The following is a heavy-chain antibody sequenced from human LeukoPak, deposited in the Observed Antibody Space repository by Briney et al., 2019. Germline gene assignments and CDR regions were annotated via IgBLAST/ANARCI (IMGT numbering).Heavy chain of an antibody. J-gene: IGHJ4*02. D-gene: IGHD3-22*01. Sequence: GGSLRLSCAASGFTVSSNYMSWVRQAPGKGLEWFSVIYSGGSTYYADSVKGRFTISRDNSKNTLYLQLNSLRAEDTAVYYCAKAQPSYYYDSSGYPQWGYYFDYWGQGTLVTVSS. CDR2: IYSGGST. CDR1: GFTVSSNY. V-gene: IGHV3-66*01. CDR3: AKAQPSYYYDSSGYPQWGYYFDY.